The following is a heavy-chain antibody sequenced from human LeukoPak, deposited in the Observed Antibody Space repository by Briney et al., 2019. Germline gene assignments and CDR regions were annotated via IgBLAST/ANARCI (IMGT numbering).Heavy chain of an antibody. CDR2: TDPGESDT. D-gene: IGHD3-10*01. V-gene: IGHV5-51*01. CDR1: GYSFSNYW. J-gene: IGHJ4*02. CDR3: ARGDYFGSPTAYSHFDY. Sequence: GESLKISCKGSGYSFSNYWIGWVRQMPGKGLEWMGITDPGESDTRYSPSFQGQATISVDKSISTAYLQWSSLKASDTAMYYCARGDYFGSPTAYSHFDYWGQGTLVTVSS.